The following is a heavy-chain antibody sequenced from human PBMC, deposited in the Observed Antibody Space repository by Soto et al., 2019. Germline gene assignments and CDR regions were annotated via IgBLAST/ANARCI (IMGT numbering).Heavy chain of an antibody. Sequence: QVQLQESGPGLVKPSETLSLTCTVSGGSISSYYWSWIRQPAGKGLEWIGRIYTSGSTNYNPSLKSRVTMSVDTSKNQFSLKLSSVTAADTAVYYCARDQTGSYEYYYYYYGMDVWGQGTTVTVSS. CDR3: ARDQTGSYEYYYYYYGMDV. CDR2: IYTSGST. D-gene: IGHD3-10*01. CDR1: GGSISSYY. V-gene: IGHV4-4*07. J-gene: IGHJ6*02.